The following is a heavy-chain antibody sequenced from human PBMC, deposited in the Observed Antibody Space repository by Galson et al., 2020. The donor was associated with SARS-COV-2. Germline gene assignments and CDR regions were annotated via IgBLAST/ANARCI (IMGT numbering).Heavy chain of an antibody. Sequence: ASVQVSCKASGYTFTSYYMHWVRQAPRQGLEWMGIINPSGGSTSYAQKFQDSVTMTRDTSTSKVYMERSRLRTEDTAVYYRAREGAFPSFDPWGQGTLVTGSS. D-gene: IGHD3-16*01. CDR1: GYTFTSYY. J-gene: IGHJ5*02. CDR2: INPSGGST. CDR3: AREGAFPSFDP. V-gene: IGHV1-46*01.